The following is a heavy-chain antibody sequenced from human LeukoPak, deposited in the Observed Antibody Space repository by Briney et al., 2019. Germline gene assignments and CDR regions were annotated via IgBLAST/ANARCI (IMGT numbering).Heavy chain of an antibody. CDR2: IYYSGST. D-gene: IGHD2-2*01. Sequence: SETLSLTCTVSGGSISSSSYYWGWIRQPPGKGLEWIGSIYYSGSTYYNPSLKSRVTISVDTSKNQFSLKLSSVTAADTAVYYCARHLYQLPSAGYWGQGTLVTVSS. CDR3: ARHLYQLPSAGY. V-gene: IGHV4-39*01. J-gene: IGHJ4*02. CDR1: GGSISSSSYY.